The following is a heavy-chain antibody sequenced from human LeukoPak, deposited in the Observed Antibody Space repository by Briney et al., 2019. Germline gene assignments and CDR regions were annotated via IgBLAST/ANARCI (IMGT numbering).Heavy chain of an antibody. V-gene: IGHV1-2*02. J-gene: IGHJ5*02. CDR3: ARAARDYYEPKFDP. CDR1: GYTFTGYY. D-gene: IGHD3-22*01. Sequence: ASVKVSCTASGYTFTGYYMHWVRQAPGQGLELMGWINPNSGGTNYAQKFQGRVTMTRDTSISTAYMELSRLRSDDTAVYYCARAARDYYEPKFDPWGQGTLVTVSS. CDR2: INPNSGGT.